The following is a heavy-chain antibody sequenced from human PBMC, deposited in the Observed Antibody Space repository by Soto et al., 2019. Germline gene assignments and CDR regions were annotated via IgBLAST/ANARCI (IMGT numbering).Heavy chain of an antibody. CDR2: IVPLSGTP. D-gene: IGHD3-3*01. Sequence: QVRLVQSGAEVKKPGSSVKLSCKVSGGNSNSYSIAWVRQAPGQGLQWLGTIVPLSGTPNHAHKFQGRVTITADTSTNTTYLELSSLRYEDTAIYYCARDWRQMSRGGFFDYWGQGSLVTISS. J-gene: IGHJ4*02. CDR3: ARDWRQMSRGGFFDY. CDR1: GGNSNSYS. V-gene: IGHV1-69*06.